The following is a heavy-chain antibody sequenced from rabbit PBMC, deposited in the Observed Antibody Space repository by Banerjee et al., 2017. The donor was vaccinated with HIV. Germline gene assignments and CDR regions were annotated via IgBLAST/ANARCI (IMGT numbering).Heavy chain of an antibody. J-gene: IGHJ4*01. Sequence: QSLEESGGDLVKPEGSLTLTCTASGFSFSSNAMCWVRQAPGKGLEWIACITTGDGRTYYASWVNGRFTISKASWTTVTLQMTSLTAADTASYFCARDLAGVIGWNFNLWGPGTLVTVS. CDR1: GFSFSSNA. V-gene: IGHV1S40*01. D-gene: IGHD4-1*01. CDR2: ITTGDGRT. CDR3: ARDLAGVIGWNFNL.